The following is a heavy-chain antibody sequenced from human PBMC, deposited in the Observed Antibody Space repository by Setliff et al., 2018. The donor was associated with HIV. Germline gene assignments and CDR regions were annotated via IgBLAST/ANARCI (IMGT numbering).Heavy chain of an antibody. Sequence: GESLKISCKDSGDKFTNYWLGWVRQMPGKGLEWIGVIYPSDSDTRYSPSFKGQVTISADVSLNTVFLHWTSLKTSDSAVYDCATRGLSGAGSPTEHWGQGTLVTVSS. V-gene: IGHV5-51*01. D-gene: IGHD3-10*01. CDR3: ATRGLSGAGSPTEH. CDR1: GDKFTNYW. CDR2: IYPSDSDT. J-gene: IGHJ4*02.